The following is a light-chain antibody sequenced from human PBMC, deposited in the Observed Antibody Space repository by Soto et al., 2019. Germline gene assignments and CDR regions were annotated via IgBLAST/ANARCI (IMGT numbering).Light chain of an antibody. CDR3: QQYGRSPYT. Sequence: EIVLTQSPGTLSLSPGERATLSCRASQSFSNSNLAWYQQKPGQAPRLLIYGASSRATGIPDRFSGSGSRTDFTPTISRLEPEDFAVYYCQQYGRSPYTFGQGTKLEIK. CDR2: GAS. CDR1: QSFSNSN. V-gene: IGKV3-20*01. J-gene: IGKJ2*01.